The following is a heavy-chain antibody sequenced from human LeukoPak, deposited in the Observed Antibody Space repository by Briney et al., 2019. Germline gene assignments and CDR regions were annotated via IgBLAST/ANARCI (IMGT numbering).Heavy chain of an antibody. CDR1: GFTFSNYW. V-gene: IGHV3-74*01. D-gene: IGHD3-22*01. J-gene: IGHJ4*02. CDR2: INSDGSSR. CDR3: ARGGPDSSDYSSLFDY. Sequence: PGGSLRLSCAASGFTFSNYWMSWVRQAPGKGLVWVSRINSDGSSRHYADSVKGQFTISRDNAKNTLHLQMTSLKAEDTAVYYCARGGPDSSDYSSLFDYWGRGILVTVSS.